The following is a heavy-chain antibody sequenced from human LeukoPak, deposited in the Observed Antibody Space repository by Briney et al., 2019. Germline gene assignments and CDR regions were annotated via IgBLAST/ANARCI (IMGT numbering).Heavy chain of an antibody. CDR2: MYSGGSGGST. CDR3: ARGDVLTIDY. D-gene: IGHD2-2*01. V-gene: IGHV3-53*01. J-gene: IGHJ4*02. Sequence: GVSLRLSCTASVHSVGRNHMSWVREAPWKGLEWVSVMYSGGSGGSTYYADSVKGRFTISRDNSKNTLYLQVNSLRVEDTAVYYCARGDVLTIDYWGQGTLVTVSS. CDR1: VHSVGRNH.